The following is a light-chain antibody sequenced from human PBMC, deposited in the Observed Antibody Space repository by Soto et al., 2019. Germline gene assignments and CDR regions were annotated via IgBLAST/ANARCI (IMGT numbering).Light chain of an antibody. CDR1: QSVSSN. CDR2: GAS. CDR3: QHYNNWPPVT. J-gene: IGKJ1*01. V-gene: IGKV3-15*01. Sequence: EIVMTQSPATLSVSPGERATLSCRASQSVSSNLAWYQQKPGQAPRLLIYGASTRATGIPARFSGSGSGTEYTLTISSLQSEDFAVYYCQHYNNWPPVTFGQGTKVEI.